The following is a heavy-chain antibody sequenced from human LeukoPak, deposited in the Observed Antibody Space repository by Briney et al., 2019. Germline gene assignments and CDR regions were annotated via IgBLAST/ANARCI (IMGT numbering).Heavy chain of an antibody. CDR1: GGSFSGYY. CDR3: ASYGDLDAFDI. Sequence: SETLSLTCAVYGGSFSGYYWSWIRQPLGKGLEWIGEINHSGSTNYNPSLKSRVTISVDTSKNQFSLKLSSVTAADTAVYYRASYGDLDAFDIWGQGTMVTVSS. CDR2: INHSGST. V-gene: IGHV4-34*01. D-gene: IGHD4-17*01. J-gene: IGHJ3*02.